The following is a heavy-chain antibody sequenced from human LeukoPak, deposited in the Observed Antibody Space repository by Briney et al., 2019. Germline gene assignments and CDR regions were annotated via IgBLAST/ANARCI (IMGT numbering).Heavy chain of an antibody. CDR2: INPSGGST. CDR3: ARDGGDTAMVHGYYGMDV. J-gene: IGHJ6*02. Sequence: ASVKVSCKASGYTFTSYYMHWVRQAPGQGLEWMGIINPSGGSTSYAQKFQGRVTMTRDTSTSTVYMELSSLRSEDTAVYYCARDGGDTAMVHGYYGMDVWGQGTTVTVSS. CDR1: GYTFTSYY. V-gene: IGHV1-46*01. D-gene: IGHD5-18*01.